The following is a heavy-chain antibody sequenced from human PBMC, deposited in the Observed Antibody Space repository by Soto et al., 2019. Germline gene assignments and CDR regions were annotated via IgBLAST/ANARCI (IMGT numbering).Heavy chain of an antibody. D-gene: IGHD6-13*01. Sequence: PSETLSLTCSIYSGSLSGYYWSWIRQPAGKGLEWIGRIYSSGRNNYNPSLKSRVTMSVDTSKNQFSLRLSSVTAADTAMYYCARGSSRWDYWGQGTLVTVSS. V-gene: IGHV4-4*07. CDR2: IYSSGRN. CDR3: ARGSSRWDY. J-gene: IGHJ4*02. CDR1: SGSLSGYY.